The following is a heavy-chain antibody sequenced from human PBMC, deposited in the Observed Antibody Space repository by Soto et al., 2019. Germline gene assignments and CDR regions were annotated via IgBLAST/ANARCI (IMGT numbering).Heavy chain of an antibody. CDR2: MNPNSGNT. D-gene: IGHD2-2*01. Sequence: GASVKVSFKASGYTFTSYDINWVRQATGQGLEWMGWMNPNSGNTGYAQKFQGRVTMTRNTSISTAYMELSSLRSEDTAVYYCARVLSRYCSSTSCPVDYWGQGTLVTVSS. J-gene: IGHJ4*02. CDR3: ARVLSRYCSSTSCPVDY. CDR1: GYTFTSYD. V-gene: IGHV1-8*01.